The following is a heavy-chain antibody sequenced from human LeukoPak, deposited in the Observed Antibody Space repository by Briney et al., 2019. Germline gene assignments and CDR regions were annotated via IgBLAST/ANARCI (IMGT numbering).Heavy chain of an antibody. Sequence: PSETLSLTCTVSDGSISSNSYYWGWIRQPPGKGLEWIGSISYSGRTYYNPSLESRVTISVDASKNRFSLKLSSVTAADTAVYYCARDRYSGYDGFGAFDIWGQGTMVTVSS. CDR1: DGSISSNSYY. J-gene: IGHJ3*02. CDR2: ISYSGRT. D-gene: IGHD5-12*01. V-gene: IGHV4-39*07. CDR3: ARDRYSGYDGFGAFDI.